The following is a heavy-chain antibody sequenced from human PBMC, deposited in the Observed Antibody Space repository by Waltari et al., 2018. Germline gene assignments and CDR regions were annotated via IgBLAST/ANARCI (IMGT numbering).Heavy chain of an antibody. D-gene: IGHD6-19*01. V-gene: IGHV3-48*04. Sequence: EVLLVESGGTLVQPGGSLRLSCAASGFTFSTYGMHWVRQAPGKGLEWLSYIGADSGTIYYTDSVRGRFTISRDNGKNSLSLQMNSLRAEDTAVYYCARDNMVADGWGQGTQVTVSS. J-gene: IGHJ4*02. CDR1: GFTFSTYG. CDR3: ARDNMVADG. CDR2: IGADSGTI.